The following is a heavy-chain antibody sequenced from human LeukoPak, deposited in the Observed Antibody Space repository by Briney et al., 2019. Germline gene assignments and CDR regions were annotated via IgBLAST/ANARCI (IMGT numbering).Heavy chain of an antibody. D-gene: IGHD6-6*01. J-gene: IGHJ4*02. V-gene: IGHV1-2*02. CDR2: INPNSGGT. Sequence: ASVKVSCKASGYTFSGYYMHWVRQAPGQGLEWMGWINPNSGGTNYAQKFQGRVTMTRDTSISTAYMELIRLRSADTAVYYCARLGRAFTARSSFFDYWGQGTLVTVSS. CDR3: ARLGRAFTARSSFFDY. CDR1: GYTFSGYY.